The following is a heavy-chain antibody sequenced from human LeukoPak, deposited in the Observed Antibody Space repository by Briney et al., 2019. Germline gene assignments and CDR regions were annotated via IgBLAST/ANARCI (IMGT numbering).Heavy chain of an antibody. CDR1: GGSITSYY. Sequence: SETLSLTCTVSGGSITSYYWNWIRQPPGKGLERIGHIHYTGSTSYNPSLKSRVTISVDTSKNHFSLKLSSVTAADTAVYYCARSKTTVTSNWFDPWGQGTLVTVSS. D-gene: IGHD4-17*01. V-gene: IGHV4-59*08. CDR3: ARSKTTVTSNWFDP. J-gene: IGHJ5*02. CDR2: IHYTGST.